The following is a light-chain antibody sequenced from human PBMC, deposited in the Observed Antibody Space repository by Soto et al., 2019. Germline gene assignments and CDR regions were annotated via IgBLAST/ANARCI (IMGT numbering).Light chain of an antibody. V-gene: IGKV1-5*03. Sequence: DIQMTQSPSTLSASVGDRVTITCRASQSISSWLAWYQQKPGKAPKLLIYKASNLQSGVPSRFSGSGSGTEFTLTISSLQPDDFATSYCHQYKTYWTFGHGTQV. CDR3: HQYKTYWT. J-gene: IGKJ1*01. CDR2: KAS. CDR1: QSISSW.